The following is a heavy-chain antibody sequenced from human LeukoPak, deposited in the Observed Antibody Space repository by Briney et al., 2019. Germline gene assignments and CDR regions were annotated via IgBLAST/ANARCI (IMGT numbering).Heavy chain of an antibody. CDR2: IYYSGST. J-gene: IGHJ3*02. Sequence: PSETLSLTCTVSGGSISSGGYYWSWIRQHPGKGLEWIGYIYYSGSTYYNPSLKSRVTISVDTSKNQFSLKLSSVTAADTAVYYCARDSRRMTTNDAFDIWGQGTMVTVSS. CDR1: GGSISSGGYY. CDR3: ARDSRRMTTNDAFDI. D-gene: IGHD4-17*01. V-gene: IGHV4-31*03.